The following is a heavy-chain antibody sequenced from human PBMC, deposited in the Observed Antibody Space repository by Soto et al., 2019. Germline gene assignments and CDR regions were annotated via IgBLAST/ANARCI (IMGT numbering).Heavy chain of an antibody. V-gene: IGHV1-69*02. J-gene: IGHJ3*02. CDR2: IIPILGIA. Sequence: ASVKVSCKASGGTFSSYTISWVRQAPGQGLEWMGRIIPILGIANYAQKFQGRVTITADKSTSTAYMELSSLRSEDTAVYYCALYASVREQAPVDIWGQGTMVTVSS. CDR3: ALYASVREQAPVDI. D-gene: IGHD3-10*01. CDR1: GGTFSSYT.